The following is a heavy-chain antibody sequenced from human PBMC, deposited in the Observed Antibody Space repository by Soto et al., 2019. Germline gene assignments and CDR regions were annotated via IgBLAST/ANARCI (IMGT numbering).Heavy chain of an antibody. CDR3: ARNPSRSYYDSSGLFDY. J-gene: IGHJ4*02. V-gene: IGHV1-18*01. D-gene: IGHD3-22*01. CDR2: ISAYNGNT. Sequence: ASVKVSCKASGYTFTSYGISWVRQAPGQGLEWMGWISAYNGNTNYAQKLQGRVTMTTDTSTSTAYMELRSLRSDDTAVYYCARNPSRSYYDSSGLFDYWGQGTLVTVSS. CDR1: GYTFTSYG.